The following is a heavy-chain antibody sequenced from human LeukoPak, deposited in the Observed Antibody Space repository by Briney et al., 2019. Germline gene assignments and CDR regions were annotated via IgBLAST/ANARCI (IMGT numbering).Heavy chain of an antibody. J-gene: IGHJ4*02. D-gene: IGHD4-17*01. CDR1: AYTFTAYF. V-gene: IGHV1-2*02. Sequence: ASVKVSCKASAYTFTAYFVHWVRQAPGQGLEWLGWMNPNSGDTNFAQKFQGRATMTRDTSINTAYMELTRLTFDDTAVYYCARGYGDYYFDYWGQGTLVTVSS. CDR2: MNPNSGDT. CDR3: ARGYGDYYFDY.